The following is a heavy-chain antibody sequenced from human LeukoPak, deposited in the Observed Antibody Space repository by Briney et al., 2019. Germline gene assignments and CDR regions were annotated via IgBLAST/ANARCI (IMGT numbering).Heavy chain of an antibody. J-gene: IGHJ4*02. V-gene: IGHV3-21*01. CDR2: ISTSSSYI. CDR1: GLIVSSNY. D-gene: IGHD5-24*01. Sequence: GGSLRLSCAASGLIVSSNYMSWVRQAPGKGLEWVSSISTSSSYIYYADSVKGRFTISRDNAKNSLYVQMDSLRAEDTAVYYCARDRWLQSQRYFDYWGQGILVTVSS. CDR3: ARDRWLQSQRYFDY.